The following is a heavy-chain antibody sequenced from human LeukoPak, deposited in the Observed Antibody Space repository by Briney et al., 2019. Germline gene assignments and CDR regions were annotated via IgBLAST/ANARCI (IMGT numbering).Heavy chain of an antibody. D-gene: IGHD3-22*01. CDR1: GGSINNNDWWNW. J-gene: IGHJ4*02. V-gene: IGHV4-4*02. CDR2: IFHSGSS. CDR3: ARAGQPHYYDSSGYYYEFDY. Sequence: PSETLSLTCAVSGGSINNNDWWNWWSWVRQPPGKGLEWIGEIFHSGSSNYNSSLKSRVTISVDKSKNQFSLKLSSVTAADTAVYYCARAGQPHYYDSSGYYYEFDYWGQGTLVTVSS.